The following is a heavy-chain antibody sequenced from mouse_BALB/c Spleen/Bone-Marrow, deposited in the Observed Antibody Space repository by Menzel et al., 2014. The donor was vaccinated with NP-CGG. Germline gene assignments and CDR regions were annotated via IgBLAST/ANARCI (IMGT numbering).Heavy chain of an antibody. CDR1: GFTFSSYA. CDR2: ISSGGST. CDR3: AREGGTTAHYYAMDY. D-gene: IGHD1-2*01. Sequence: EVKLVESGGGLVKPGGSLKLSCAASGFTFSSYAMSWVRQTPEKRLEWVASISSGGSTYYPDSVKGRFTISRDNARNILYLQMSSLRSEDTAMYYCAREGGTTAHYYAMDYRGQGTSVTVSS. V-gene: IGHV5-6-5*01. J-gene: IGHJ4*01.